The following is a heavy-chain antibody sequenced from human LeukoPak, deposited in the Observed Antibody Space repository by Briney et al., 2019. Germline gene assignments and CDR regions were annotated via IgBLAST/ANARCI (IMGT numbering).Heavy chain of an antibody. CDR1: GGSISSYY. Sequence: PSETLSLTCTVSGGSISSYYWSWIRQPPGKGLEWIGYIYYSGSTNYNPSPKSRVTISVDTSKNQFSLKLSSVTAADTAVYYCARDQLGYCSSTSCFPFDYWGQGTLVTVSS. V-gene: IGHV4-59*12. D-gene: IGHD2-2*01. CDR2: IYYSGST. CDR3: ARDQLGYCSSTSCFPFDY. J-gene: IGHJ4*02.